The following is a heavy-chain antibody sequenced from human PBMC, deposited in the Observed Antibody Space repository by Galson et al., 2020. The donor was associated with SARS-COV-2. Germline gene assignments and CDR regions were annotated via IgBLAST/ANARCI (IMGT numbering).Heavy chain of an antibody. J-gene: IGHJ5*02. V-gene: IGHV1-24*01. CDR2: FDPEDGET. Sequence: TSVKVSCKVSGYTLTELSMHWVRQAPGKGLEWMGGFDPEDGETIYAQKFQGRVTMTEDTSTDTAYMELSSLRSEDTAVYYCATSPPLAAAGIGLWFDPGGQGALVTVSS. CDR3: ATSPPLAAAGIGLWFDP. CDR1: GYTLTELS. D-gene: IGHD6-13*01.